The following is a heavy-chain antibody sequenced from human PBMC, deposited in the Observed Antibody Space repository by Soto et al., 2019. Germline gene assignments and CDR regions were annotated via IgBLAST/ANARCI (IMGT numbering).Heavy chain of an antibody. CDR3: AQDRWDIVVVPAAPIDY. CDR2: ISGSGGST. J-gene: IGHJ4*02. D-gene: IGHD2-2*01. Sequence: GGSLRLSCAASGFTFSSYAMSWVRQAPGKGLEWVSAISGSGGSTYYADSVKGRFTISRDNSKNTLYLQMNSLRAEDTAVYYCAQDRWDIVVVPAAPIDYWGQGTLVTVSS. V-gene: IGHV3-23*01. CDR1: GFTFSSYA.